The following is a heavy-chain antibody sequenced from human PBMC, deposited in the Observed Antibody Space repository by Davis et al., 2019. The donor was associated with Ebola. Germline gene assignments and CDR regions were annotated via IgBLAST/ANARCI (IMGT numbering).Heavy chain of an antibody. V-gene: IGHV1-69*13. CDR2: IIPIFGTA. CDR1: GGTFSSYA. D-gene: IGHD3-22*01. J-gene: IGHJ4*02. CDR3: ARDRYSDGSGYFFEQSH. Sequence: SVKVSCKASGGTFSSYAISWVRQAPGQGLEWMGGIIPIFGTANYAQRFQGRVTITADESTSTAYMELSSLRPEDTAVYYCARDRYSDGSGYFFEQSHWGQGTLVTVSS.